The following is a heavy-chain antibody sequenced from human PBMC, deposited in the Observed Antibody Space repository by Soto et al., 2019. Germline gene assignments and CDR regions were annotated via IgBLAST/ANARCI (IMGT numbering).Heavy chain of an antibody. D-gene: IGHD6-13*01. CDR2: INAGNGNT. J-gene: IGHJ6*02. V-gene: IGHV1-3*01. Sequence: ASVKVSCKASGYTFTSYAMHWVRQAPGQRLEWMGWINAGNGNTKYSQKFQGRVTITRDTSASTAYMELSSLRSEDTAVYYCARDMIAAAGIYYGMDVWGQGTTVTVSS. CDR1: GYTFTSYA. CDR3: ARDMIAAAGIYYGMDV.